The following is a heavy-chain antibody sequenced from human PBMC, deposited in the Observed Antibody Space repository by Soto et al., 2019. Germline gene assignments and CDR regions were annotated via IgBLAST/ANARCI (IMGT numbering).Heavy chain of an antibody. V-gene: IGHV3-9*01. CDR1: GFTFDDYA. J-gene: IGHJ6*02. CDR3: AKDISGRGSYYYYYGMDV. Sequence: GGSLRLSCAASGFTFDDYAMHWVRQAPGKXLEWVSGISWNSGSIGYADSVKARFTISRDNAKNSLYLQMNSLRAEDTAFYYCAKDISGRGSYYYYYGMDVWGQGIPVTVFS. D-gene: IGHD1-26*01. CDR2: ISWNSGSI.